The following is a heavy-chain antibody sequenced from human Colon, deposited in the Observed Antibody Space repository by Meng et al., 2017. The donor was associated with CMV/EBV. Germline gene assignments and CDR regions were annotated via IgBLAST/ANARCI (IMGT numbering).Heavy chain of an antibody. CDR3: ARVNYDSSGYSYGMDG. CDR2: MNLNSGNT. V-gene: IGHV1-8*01. J-gene: IGHJ6*02. CDR1: GYTFTSYE. D-gene: IGHD3-22*01. Sequence: ASVKVSCKASGYTFTSYEINWVRQATGQGLEWMGWMNLNSGNTGFAQKFQGRVTMTRNTSITTAYMELSSLRSEDTAVYYCARVNYDSSGYSYGMDGWGQGTTVTVSS.